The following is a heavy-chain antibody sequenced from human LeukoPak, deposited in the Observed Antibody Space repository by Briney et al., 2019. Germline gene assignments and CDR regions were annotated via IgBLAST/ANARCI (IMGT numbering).Heavy chain of an antibody. Sequence: GGSLRLSCAASGFTFRSYAMTWVRQAPGKGLEWVSAISGSGGSTYYADSVKGRFTISRDNSKNTLYLQMNSLRAEDTAVYYCAKDTGNYDFWSGYYGYFDYWGQGTLVTVSS. CDR1: GFTFRSYA. D-gene: IGHD3-3*01. CDR2: ISGSGGST. CDR3: AKDTGNYDFWSGYYGYFDY. J-gene: IGHJ4*02. V-gene: IGHV3-23*01.